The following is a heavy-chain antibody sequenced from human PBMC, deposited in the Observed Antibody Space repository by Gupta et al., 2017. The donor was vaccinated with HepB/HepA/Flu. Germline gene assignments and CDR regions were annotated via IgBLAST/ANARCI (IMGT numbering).Heavy chain of an antibody. CDR1: GYTFTGYY. J-gene: IGHJ3*02. CDR2: INPNSGGT. D-gene: IGHD5-18*01. CDR3: ARQERRYSYGPKGVAFDI. V-gene: IGHV1-2*04. Sequence: QVQLVQSGAEVKKPGASVKVSCKASGYTFTGYYMHWVRQAPGQGLEWMGWINPNSGGTNYAQKFQGWVTMTRDTSISTAYMELNRLRSDDTAVYYCARQERRYSYGPKGVAFDIWGQGTMVTVSS.